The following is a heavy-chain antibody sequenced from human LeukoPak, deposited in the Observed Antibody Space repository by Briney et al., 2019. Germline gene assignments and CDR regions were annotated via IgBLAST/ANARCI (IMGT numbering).Heavy chain of an antibody. CDR2: ISSSGST. CDR3: ARDSPARSGEFSWFDP. D-gene: IGHD3-10*01. J-gene: IGHJ5*02. Sequence: SETLSLTCTVSGDSISSGDYYWSWIRQPAGKGLEWIGRISSSGSTNYNPSLKSRVTISVDTSKNQFPLKLSSVTAADTAVYYCARDSPARSGEFSWFDPWGQGTLVTVSS. V-gene: IGHV4-61*02. CDR1: GDSISSGDYY.